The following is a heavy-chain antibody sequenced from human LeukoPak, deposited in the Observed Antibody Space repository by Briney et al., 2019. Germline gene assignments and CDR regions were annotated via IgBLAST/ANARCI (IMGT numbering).Heavy chain of an antibody. Sequence: PGGSLRLSCAASGFPFISYAMYWVRQAPGKGLVWVSRVHGDGNNIGYADSVKGRFTIFRDNAKNALYLQMNSLRPDDTAVYYCARARVGDPTDYWGQGTLVTVSS. V-gene: IGHV3-74*01. J-gene: IGHJ4*02. D-gene: IGHD1-26*01. CDR1: GFPFISYA. CDR3: ARARVGDPTDY. CDR2: VHGDGNNI.